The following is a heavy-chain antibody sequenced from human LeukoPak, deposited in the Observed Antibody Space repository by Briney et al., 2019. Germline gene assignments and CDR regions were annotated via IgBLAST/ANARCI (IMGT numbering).Heavy chain of an antibody. V-gene: IGHV4-31*03. J-gene: IGHJ4*02. CDR3: ARGPSYSSRLDY. CDR1: GGSISSGGYY. Sequence: SETLSLTCTVSGGSISSGGYYWSWIRQHPGKGLEWIGYVYFSGSTYYNPSLKSRVTISVDTSKNQFSLKLSSVTAADTAVYYCARGPSYSSRLDYWGQGTLVTVSS. CDR2: VYFSGST. D-gene: IGHD6-13*01.